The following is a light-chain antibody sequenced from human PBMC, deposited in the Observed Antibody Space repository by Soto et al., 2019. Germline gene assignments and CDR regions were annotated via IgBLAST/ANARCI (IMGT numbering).Light chain of an antibody. CDR2: DVN. Sequence: ALTQPPPPARAPGQAVSLSCTGNSNDVGGYNYVSWYQQHPGKAPKLMMFDVNNRPSGVPDRFSGSKSGNTASLTVSGLQAEDEADYYCSSYAGSSIVFGTGTKVTVL. V-gene: IGLV2-8*01. J-gene: IGLJ1*01. CDR1: SNDVGGYNY. CDR3: SSYAGSSIV.